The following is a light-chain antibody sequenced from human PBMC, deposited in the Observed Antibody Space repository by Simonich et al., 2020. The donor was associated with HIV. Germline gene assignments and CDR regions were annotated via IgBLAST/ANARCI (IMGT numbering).Light chain of an antibody. CDR1: SSVVGSYKF. CDR2: DVS. Sequence: QSALTQPASVSGSPGQSITISCTGTSSVVGSYKFVSWYQQHPGKAPKLMIYDVSKRPSGVSNRLSGSKSGNTASLTISGLQAEDEAYYYCAAWDDSLSGRVFGGGTKLTVL. J-gene: IGLJ3*02. V-gene: IGLV2-14*02. CDR3: AAWDDSLSGRV.